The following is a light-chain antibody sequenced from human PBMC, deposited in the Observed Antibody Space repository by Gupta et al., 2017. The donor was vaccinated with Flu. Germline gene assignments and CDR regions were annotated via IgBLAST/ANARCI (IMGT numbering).Light chain of an antibody. CDR2: GTS. CDR1: NTCLKGSIIKND. CDR3: QQDDNGPIT. V-gene: IGKV4-1*01. J-gene: IGKJ1*01. Sequence: PLCGRATVGDRASNTCLKGSIIKNDLGWYQQKAGKPPKLLIYGTSSRECGVPERFSGSGSGTDFTLTISSLQAEDVAIYYCQQDDNGPITFGQGTQVEIK.